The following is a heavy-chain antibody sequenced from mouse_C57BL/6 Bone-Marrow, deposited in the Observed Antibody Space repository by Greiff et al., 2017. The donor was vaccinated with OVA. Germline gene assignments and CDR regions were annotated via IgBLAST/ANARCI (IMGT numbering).Heavy chain of an antibody. J-gene: IGHJ1*03. CDR1: EYEFPSHD. CDR3: ARRYGSSYWYFDV. CDR2: INSDGGST. Sequence: EVKLVESGGGLVQPGESLKLSCESNEYEFPSHDMSWVSKTPEKRLALVAAINSDGGSTYYPDTMERRFIISRDNTKKTLYLQMSSLRSEDTALYYCARRYGSSYWYFDVWGTGTTVTVSS. D-gene: IGHD1-1*01. V-gene: IGHV5-2*01.